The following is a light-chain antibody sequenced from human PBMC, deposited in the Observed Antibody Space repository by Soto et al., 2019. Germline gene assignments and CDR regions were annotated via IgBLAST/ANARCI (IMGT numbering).Light chain of an antibody. CDR3: HQYDDSLRSA. Sequence: EFVLTQSPGTLSLSPGDRATLSCRASPGVSSKYLSWYQQKPGQAPRVLVYGPSRRATGIPDRFSGSVSGTDFTLTISSLEPADFAVSYCHQYDDSLRSAFGQGTQLQIK. CDR2: GPS. CDR1: PGVSSKY. V-gene: IGKV3-20*01. J-gene: IGKJ2*01.